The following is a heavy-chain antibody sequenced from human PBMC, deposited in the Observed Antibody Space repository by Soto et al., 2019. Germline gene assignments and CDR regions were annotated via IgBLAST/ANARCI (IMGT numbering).Heavy chain of an antibody. Sequence: GGSLRLSCAASGFTFSSYSMNWVRQAPGKGLEWVSYTSSSSSTIYYADSVKGRFTISRDNAKNSLYLQMNSLRDEDTAVYYCARYCISTSCYDDFDYWGQGTLVTVSS. CDR3: ARYCISTSCYDDFDY. CDR2: TSSSSSTI. D-gene: IGHD2-2*01. V-gene: IGHV3-48*02. J-gene: IGHJ4*02. CDR1: GFTFSSYS.